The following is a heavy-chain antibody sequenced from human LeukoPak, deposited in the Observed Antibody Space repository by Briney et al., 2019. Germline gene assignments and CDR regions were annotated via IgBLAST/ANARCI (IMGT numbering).Heavy chain of an antibody. Sequence: SVKVSXKASGGTFSSYAMGWVRQAPGQGLEWMGRIIPMFGTANYAQKFQGRVTITTDESTSTAYMELSSLRSEDTAVYYCVRAVGATEVWDYYYYMDVWGKGTTVTVSS. CDR3: VRAVGATEVWDYYYYMDV. CDR2: IIPMFGTA. D-gene: IGHD1-26*01. CDR1: GGTFSSYA. J-gene: IGHJ6*03. V-gene: IGHV1-69*05.